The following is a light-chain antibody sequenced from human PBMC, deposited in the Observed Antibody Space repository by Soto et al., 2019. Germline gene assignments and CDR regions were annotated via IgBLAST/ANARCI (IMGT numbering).Light chain of an antibody. J-gene: IGLJ1*01. CDR1: TNDVGGYSD. CDR3: SSYAGYYTLV. Sequence: QSVLTQPRSVSWSPGQSVTISCTGTTNDVGGYSDVSWYQQHPGNAPQLMVYDVSERPSGVPDRFSGSKSGNTASLTISGLQSEDEDDYYCSSYAGYYTLVVGTGTKLTVL. V-gene: IGLV2-11*01. CDR2: DVS.